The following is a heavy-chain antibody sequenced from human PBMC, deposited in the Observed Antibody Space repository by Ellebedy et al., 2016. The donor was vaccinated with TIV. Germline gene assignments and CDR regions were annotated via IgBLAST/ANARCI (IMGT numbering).Heavy chain of an antibody. CDR2: IVVGSGNT. D-gene: IGHD6-19*01. CDR3: AEGFTIAVAGSI. V-gene: IGHV1-58*01. Sequence: AASVKVSCKPSEFTFTNSAVQWVRQARGQRLEWIGWIVVGSGNTKYAQKFQERVTITRDMSTSTAYMELSSLRSEDTAVYYCAEGFTIAVAGSIWGQGTMVTVSS. CDR1: EFTFTNSA. J-gene: IGHJ3*02.